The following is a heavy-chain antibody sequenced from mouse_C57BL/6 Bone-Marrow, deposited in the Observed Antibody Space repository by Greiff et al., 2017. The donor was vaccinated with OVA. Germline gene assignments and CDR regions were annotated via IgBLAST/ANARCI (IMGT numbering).Heavy chain of an antibody. CDR3: ARYCYYGSFDY. D-gene: IGHD1-1*01. V-gene: IGHV1-80*01. CDR1: GYAFSSYW. CDR2: IYPGDGDT. J-gene: IGHJ2*01. Sequence: QVQLQQSGAELVKPGASVKISCKASGYAFSSYWMNWVKQRPGKGLEWIGQIYPGDGDTNYNGKFKGQATLTADKSSSTAYMQLSSLTSEDSAVYFCARYCYYGSFDYWGQGTTLTVSS.